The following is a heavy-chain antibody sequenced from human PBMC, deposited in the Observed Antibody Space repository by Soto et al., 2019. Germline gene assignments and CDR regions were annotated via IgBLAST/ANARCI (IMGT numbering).Heavy chain of an antibody. CDR2: IYWDDDK. Sequence: SGPTLVNPTQTLTLTCTFSGFSLSTSGVGVGWIRQPPGKALEWLALIYWDDDKRYSTSLKSRLTISKDTSKNQVVLTMTNMDPVDTATYYCARTYYDFWSGYSPLGMDVWGQGTTVTVSS. V-gene: IGHV2-5*02. CDR1: GFSLSTSGVG. CDR3: ARTYYDFWSGYSPLGMDV. J-gene: IGHJ6*02. D-gene: IGHD3-3*01.